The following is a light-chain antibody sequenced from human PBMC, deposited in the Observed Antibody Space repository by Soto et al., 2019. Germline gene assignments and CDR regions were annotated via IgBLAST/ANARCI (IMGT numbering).Light chain of an antibody. CDR3: QQLNSYPLT. V-gene: IGKV1-9*01. Sequence: DIQLTQSQSFLSTSVGDRVTITCRASQDISRYLAWYQQKPGQVPKLLIYAASTLQSGVPSRFSGSGSGTEFTLRISSLQPEDLATYYCQQLNSYPLTFGGGTRVEIK. CDR1: QDISRY. CDR2: AAS. J-gene: IGKJ4*01.